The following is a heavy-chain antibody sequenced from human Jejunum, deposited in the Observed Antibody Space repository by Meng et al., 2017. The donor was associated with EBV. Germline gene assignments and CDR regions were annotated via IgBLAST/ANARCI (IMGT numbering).Heavy chain of an antibody. J-gene: IGHJ4*02. Sequence: QVQLVQSGAEVKKPGASVKVSCKASGYDFINSGISWVRQAPGQELEWMGWISVYRGNTNYAQRFQDRVTLTTNTSTSTVYMELRSLTSDDTAVYYCARDRSNSDYWGQGTLVTVSS. CDR3: ARDRSNSDY. CDR1: GYDFINSG. D-gene: IGHD5-24*01. V-gene: IGHV1-18*01. CDR2: ISVYRGNT.